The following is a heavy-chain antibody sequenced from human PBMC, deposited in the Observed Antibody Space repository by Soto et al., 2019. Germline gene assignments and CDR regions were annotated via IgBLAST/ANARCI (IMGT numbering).Heavy chain of an antibody. CDR2: IIPLLDIT. CDR1: GGTFSNDI. Sequence: QVQLVQSEAEVKKPGSSVKVSCKASGGTFSNDIITWVRQAPGQGLEWMGRIIPLLDITNYAQKFQGRVTITADKSTSTAYMELNSLRSEDTAVYYCVRDSPIGSTYSGYDGIDYWGQGTLVTVSS. D-gene: IGHD5-12*01. V-gene: IGHV1-69*08. J-gene: IGHJ4*02. CDR3: VRDSPIGSTYSGYDGIDY.